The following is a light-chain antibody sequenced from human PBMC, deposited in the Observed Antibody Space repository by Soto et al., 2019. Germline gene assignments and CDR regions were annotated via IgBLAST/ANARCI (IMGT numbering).Light chain of an antibody. V-gene: IGKV3-15*01. Sequence: EVVMTQSPATLSVSPGERATLSCRASQNVNANLAWYQQKPGQAPRLLIHGASTRATGIPARFSGSGFGTEFILTIRRLQSEDCSVYYCQHYNTWLWTFGQGTKVEGK. J-gene: IGKJ1*01. CDR2: GAS. CDR1: QNVNAN. CDR3: QHYNTWLWT.